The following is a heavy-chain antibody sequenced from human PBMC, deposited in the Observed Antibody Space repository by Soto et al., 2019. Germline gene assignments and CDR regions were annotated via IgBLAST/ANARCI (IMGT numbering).Heavy chain of an antibody. CDR1: GFTFSDYA. CDR3: EKDGETVCSRVYSYNHGAH. CDR2: INNSGGFT. V-gene: IGHV3-23*01. Sequence: EVQLLESGGDLVQPGGSLRLSCAASGFTFSDYAMGWVRQAPGKGLEWVSGINNSGGFTYYADSVKCRFTVSRDNSKITLYLQMNSLGAEDTALYYCEKDGETVCSRVYSYNHGAHWGQGTLVTVS. J-gene: IGHJ4*02. D-gene: IGHD5-18*01.